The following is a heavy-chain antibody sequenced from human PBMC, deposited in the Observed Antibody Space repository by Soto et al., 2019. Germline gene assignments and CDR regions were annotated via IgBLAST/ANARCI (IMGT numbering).Heavy chain of an antibody. V-gene: IGHV3-33*01. Sequence: GGSLRLSCAASGFTFSSYGMHWIRQAPGKGLEWVAVIWYDGSNKYYADSVKGRFTISRDNSKNTLYLQMNSLRAEDTAVYYCARDPTYYYDSSGYYDYWGQGTLVTVSS. CDR1: GFTFSSYG. D-gene: IGHD3-22*01. CDR3: ARDPTYYYDSSGYYDY. J-gene: IGHJ4*02. CDR2: IWYDGSNK.